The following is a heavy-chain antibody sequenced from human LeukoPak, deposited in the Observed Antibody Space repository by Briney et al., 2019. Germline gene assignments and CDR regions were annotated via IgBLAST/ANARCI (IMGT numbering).Heavy chain of an antibody. V-gene: IGHV5-51*01. CDR3: ARRLTYDSRAYYCLDY. CDR1: GYSFTSYW. Sequence: GESLKISCKGSGYSFTSYWIGWVRQKPGKGLEWMGIIFPGDSDTRYSPSFQGQVTISADKYISTAHLQWSSLKASDTAMYYCARRLTYDSRAYYCLDYWGQGTLVTVSS. D-gene: IGHD3-22*01. J-gene: IGHJ4*02. CDR2: IFPGDSDT.